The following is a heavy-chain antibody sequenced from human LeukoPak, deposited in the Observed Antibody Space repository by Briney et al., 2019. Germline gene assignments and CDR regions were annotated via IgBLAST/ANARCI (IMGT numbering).Heavy chain of an antibody. CDR3: ARDLQQWLSESQRNDYMDV. V-gene: IGHV4-4*07. Sequence: PSETLSLTCTDSGGSISSYYWSWIRQPAGKGLEWTGRIYTSGSTNYNPSLKSRVTMSVDTSKNQFSLKLSSVTAADTAVYYCARDLQQWLSESQRNDYMDVWGKGTTVTVSS. J-gene: IGHJ6*03. D-gene: IGHD6-19*01. CDR1: GGSISSYY. CDR2: IYTSGST.